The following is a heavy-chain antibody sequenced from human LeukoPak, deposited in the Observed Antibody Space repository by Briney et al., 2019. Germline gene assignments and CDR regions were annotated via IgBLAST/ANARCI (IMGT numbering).Heavy chain of an antibody. CDR3: ARGTPSDYYGSASFDY. CDR1: GGTFSSYA. J-gene: IGHJ4*02. D-gene: IGHD3-10*01. CDR2: IIPIFGTA. V-gene: IGHV1-69*05. Sequence: SVKVSCKASGGTFSSYAISWVRQAPGQGLEWMGGIIPIFGTANYAQKFQGRVTITTDESTSTAYMELSSLRSEDTAVYYCARGTPSDYYGSASFDYWGQGTLVTVSS.